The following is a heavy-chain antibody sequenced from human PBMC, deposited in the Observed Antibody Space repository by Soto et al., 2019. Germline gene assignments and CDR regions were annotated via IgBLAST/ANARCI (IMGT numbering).Heavy chain of an antibody. CDR1: GLSLSTTGVG. CDR3: VQSRCGGDCLQSYSSHSYYGLDV. CDR2: IYWDDDK. J-gene: IGHJ6*02. Sequence: QITLKESGPTLVKPTQTLTLTCTFSGLSLSTTGVGVGWIRQPPGKALEWLALIYWDDDKRYSPSLKSRLTINKDTSKNQVVLTMTYMDPVDTATYYCVQSRCGGDCLQSYSSHSYYGLDVWGQGTTVTVSS. V-gene: IGHV2-5*02. D-gene: IGHD2-21*02.